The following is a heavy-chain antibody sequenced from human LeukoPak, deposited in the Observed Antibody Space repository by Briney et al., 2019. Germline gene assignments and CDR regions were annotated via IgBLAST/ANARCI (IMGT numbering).Heavy chain of an antibody. J-gene: IGHJ6*03. CDR1: GGSISSYY. Sequence: PSETLSLTCTVSGGSISSYYWSWIRQPPGKGLEWIGYIYTSGSTNYNPSLKSRVTISVDTSKNQFSLKLSSVTAADTAVYYCARHVEDFWGGEYYYYMDVWGKGTTVTVSS. CDR3: ARHVEDFWGGEYYYYMDV. D-gene: IGHD3-3*01. CDR2: IYTSGST. V-gene: IGHV4-4*09.